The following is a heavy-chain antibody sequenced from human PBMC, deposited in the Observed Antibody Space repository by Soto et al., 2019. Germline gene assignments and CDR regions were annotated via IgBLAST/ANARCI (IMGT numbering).Heavy chain of an antibody. CDR3: ARDVSGYSGYDNY. V-gene: IGHV3-66*01. CDR2: IYSGGST. Sequence: PGGSLRLSCAASGFTVSSNYMSWVRQAPGKGLEWVSVIYSGGSTYYADSVKGRFTISRDNSKNTLYLQMNSLRAEDTAVYYCARDVSGYSGYDNYWGQGTLVTVSS. CDR1: GFTVSSNY. J-gene: IGHJ4*02. D-gene: IGHD5-12*01.